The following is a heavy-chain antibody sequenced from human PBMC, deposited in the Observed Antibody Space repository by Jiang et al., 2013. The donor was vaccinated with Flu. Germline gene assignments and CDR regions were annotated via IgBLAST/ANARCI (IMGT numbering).Heavy chain of an antibody. V-gene: IGHV3-23*01. CDR3: AKNPLPRGDSHISFDI. Sequence: VQLLESGGGLVQPGGSLRLSCAASGFTFSSYAMSWVRQAPGKGLEWVSAISGSGGSTYYADSVKGRFTISRDNSKNTLYLQMNSLRAEDTAVYYCAKNPLPRGDSHISFDIWAKGQWSPSLQ. D-gene: IGHD3-10*01. J-gene: IGHJ3*02. CDR2: ISGSGGST. CDR1: GFTFSSYA.